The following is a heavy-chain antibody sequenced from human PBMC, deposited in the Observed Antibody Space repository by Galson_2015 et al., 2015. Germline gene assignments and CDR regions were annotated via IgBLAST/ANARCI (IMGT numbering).Heavy chain of an antibody. J-gene: IGHJ4*02. Sequence: SLRLSCAASGFTFSSYSMNWVRQAPGKGLEWVSYISSSSSTIYYADSVKGRFTISRDNAKNSLYLQMNSLRDEDTAVYYCAKRGRGLYYYGSGNSPYYFDYWGQGTLVTVSS. D-gene: IGHD3-10*01. CDR2: ISSSSSTI. CDR3: AKRGRGLYYYGSGNSPYYFDY. CDR1: GFTFSSYS. V-gene: IGHV3-48*02.